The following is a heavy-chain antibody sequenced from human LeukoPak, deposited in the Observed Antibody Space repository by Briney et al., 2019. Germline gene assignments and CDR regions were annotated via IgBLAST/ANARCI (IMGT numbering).Heavy chain of an antibody. CDR2: INPNRGGT. CDR1: GYTFAGYY. D-gene: IGHD6-19*01. V-gene: IGHV1-2*06. Sequence: ASVKVSCKASGYTFAGYYMHWVRQAPGQGLEWVGRINPNRGGTSYAQKFRGRLTMTTDTPITTAYMELSRLRSDDTAVYYCAREGGWYDLDYWGQGTLVTVSS. CDR3: AREGGWYDLDY. J-gene: IGHJ4*02.